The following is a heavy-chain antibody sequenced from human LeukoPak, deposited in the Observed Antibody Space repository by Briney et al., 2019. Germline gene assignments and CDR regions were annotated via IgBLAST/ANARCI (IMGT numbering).Heavy chain of an antibody. D-gene: IGHD6-19*01. J-gene: IGHJ6*02. CDR1: GFTFSTFA. V-gene: IGHV3-30-3*02. CDR2: ISYDGTNE. CDR3: AKNIAVAASGMDV. Sequence: TGGSLRLSCAASGFTFSTFAMHWVRQAPGKGLEWVALISYDGTNEYYADSVKGRFTISRDNSKNTLYLQMNSLRAEDTAVYYCAKNIAVAASGMDVWGQGTTVTVSS.